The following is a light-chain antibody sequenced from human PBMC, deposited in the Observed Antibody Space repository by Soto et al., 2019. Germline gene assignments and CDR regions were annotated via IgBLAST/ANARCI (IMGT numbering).Light chain of an antibody. V-gene: IGKV1-5*03. CDR1: QTISSW. Sequence: DIRMTKSPSTLSGSVGDRVTITCRASQTISSWLAWYQQNPGKAPKLLIYKASTLKSGVPSRFSGSVSGTEVSLTIISLQPDYFATYHCQLYNSYSEAFGEGTKVDIK. CDR3: QLYNSYSEA. CDR2: KAS. J-gene: IGKJ1*01.